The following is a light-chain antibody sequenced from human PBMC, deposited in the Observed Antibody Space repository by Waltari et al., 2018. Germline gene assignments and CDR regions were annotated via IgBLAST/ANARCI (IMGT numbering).Light chain of an antibody. CDR1: ESVGTD. CDR2: YAN. V-gene: IGKV3D-15*01. J-gene: IGKJ2*01. CDR3: QQSRQWPRRT. Sequence: EIVMTQSPVTMSVSPGDGVTPTCTASESVGTDVSWYRHKPGQPPRLLIYYANARATGVPARISGSGSGTDFTLTISSLEPEDFAFYYCQQSRQWPRRTFGQGTKLEI.